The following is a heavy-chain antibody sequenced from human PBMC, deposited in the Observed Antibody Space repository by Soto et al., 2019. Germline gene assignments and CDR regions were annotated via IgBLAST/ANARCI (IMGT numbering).Heavy chain of an antibody. Sequence: GASVKVSCKASGYTFTGYYMHWVRQAPGQGLEWMGWINPNSGGTNYAQKFQGRVTMTRDTSISTAYMELSRLRSDDTAVYYCARGGYCSGGSRYSAYYYYGMDLWGQGNTVTVSS. D-gene: IGHD2-15*01. CDR2: INPNSGGT. CDR1: GYTFTGYY. V-gene: IGHV1-2*02. CDR3: ARGGYCSGGSRYSAYYYYGMDL. J-gene: IGHJ6*02.